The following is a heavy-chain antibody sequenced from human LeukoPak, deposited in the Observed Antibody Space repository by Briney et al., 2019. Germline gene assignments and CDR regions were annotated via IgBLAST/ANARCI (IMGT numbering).Heavy chain of an antibody. CDR1: GDSISHHNYY. D-gene: IGHD3-22*01. CDR2: IYTGEIT. J-gene: IGHJ4*02. Sequence: SETLSLTCSVSGDSISHHNYYWNWIRQPAGKGLEWIGRIYTGEITNYNPSLESRVTISVDTSKNQFSLKLSSVTAADTAVYYCARVGGVDTSWDSSGYYLLFDYWGQGTLVTVSS. CDR3: ARVGGVDTSWDSSGYYLLFDY. V-gene: IGHV4-61*02.